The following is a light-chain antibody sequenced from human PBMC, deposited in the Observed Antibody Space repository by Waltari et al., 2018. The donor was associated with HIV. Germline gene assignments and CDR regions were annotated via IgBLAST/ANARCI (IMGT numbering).Light chain of an antibody. J-gene: IGLJ2*01. V-gene: IGLV1-47*01. CDR2: RNN. CDR1: SSHLGTYY. CDR3: ATWDDSLSGVV. Sequence: QSVLTQPPSASATPGQRVTISCSGSSSHLGTYYVYWYQQLPGATPKVLIFRNNRRPSGVPDRFSGSKSGTSASLAISGLRSEDEADYYCATWDDSLSGVVFGGGTKLTVL.